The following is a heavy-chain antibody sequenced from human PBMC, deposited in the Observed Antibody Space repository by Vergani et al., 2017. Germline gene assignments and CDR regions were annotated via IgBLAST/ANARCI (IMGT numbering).Heavy chain of an antibody. CDR1: GFTFSDHY. J-gene: IGHJ6*03. V-gene: IGHV3-72*01. D-gene: IGHD5-18*01. CDR3: ARNRRYSYGYDYYYYYYMDV. CDR2: TRNKANSYTT. Sequence: EVQLVESGGGLVQPGGSLRLSCAASGFTFSDHYMDWVRQAPGKGLEWVGRTRNKANSYTTEYAASVKGRFTISRDDSKNSLYLQMNSLKTEDTAMYYCARNRRYSYGYDYYYYYYMDVWGKGTTVTVSS.